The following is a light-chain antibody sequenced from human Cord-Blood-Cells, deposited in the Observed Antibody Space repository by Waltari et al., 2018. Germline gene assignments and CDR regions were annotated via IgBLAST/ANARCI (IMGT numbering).Light chain of an antibody. CDR3: SSYTSSSTLVV. Sequence: QSALTPPASVSGSPGQSITISCTGTSSDVGGSNYISWYQQPQGKGPKLMIYEVSNRPAGVAIRFAGSKLGNPASLTISGLQAEYEADYYCSSYTSSSTLVVFGGGTKLTVL. CDR2: EVS. V-gene: IGLV2-14*01. J-gene: IGLJ2*01. CDR1: SSDVGGSNY.